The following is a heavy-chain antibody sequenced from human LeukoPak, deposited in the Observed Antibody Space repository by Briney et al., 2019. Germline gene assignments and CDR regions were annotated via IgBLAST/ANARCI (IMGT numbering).Heavy chain of an antibody. Sequence: GGSLRLSCAASGFTFSSYSMNWVRQAPGKGQEWVSSISSSSSYIYYADSVKGRFTISRDNAKNSLYLQMNSLRAEDTAVYYCARGLRGQRAYYFDYWGQGTLVTVSS. CDR3: ARGLRGQRAYYFDY. CDR2: ISSSSSYI. J-gene: IGHJ4*02. CDR1: GFTFSSYS. V-gene: IGHV3-21*01.